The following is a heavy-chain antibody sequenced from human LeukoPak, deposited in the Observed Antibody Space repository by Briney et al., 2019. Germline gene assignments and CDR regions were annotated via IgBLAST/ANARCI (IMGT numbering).Heavy chain of an antibody. CDR2: IWYDGSNE. CDR3: AKGRGYYYYYMDV. J-gene: IGHJ6*03. Sequence: GGSLRLSCAASGFTFSSYGMHWVRQAPGKGLEWVSLIWYDGSNEYYADSVKGRFTISRDNSKNTLYLQMNNVRAEDTAVYYCAKGRGYYYYYMDVWGKGTKVTVSS. CDR1: GFTFSSYG. V-gene: IGHV3-33*06.